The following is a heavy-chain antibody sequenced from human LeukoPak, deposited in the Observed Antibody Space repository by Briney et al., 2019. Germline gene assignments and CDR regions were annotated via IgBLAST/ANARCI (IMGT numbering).Heavy chain of an antibody. D-gene: IGHD3-3*01. V-gene: IGHV1-2*06. CDR3: ASLWSGYYGMDV. CDR2: MNPNSGGT. CDR1: GHTFTGYY. J-gene: IGHJ6*02. Sequence: ASVKVSCKASGHTFTGYYMHWVRQAPGQGLEWMGRMNPNSGGTNYAQKFQGRVTMTRDTSISTAYMELSRLRSDDTAAYYCASLWSGYYGMDVWGQGTTVTVSS.